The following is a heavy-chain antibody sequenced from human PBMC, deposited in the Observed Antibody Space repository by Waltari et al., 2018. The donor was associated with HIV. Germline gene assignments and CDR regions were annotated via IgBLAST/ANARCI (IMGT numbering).Heavy chain of an antibody. J-gene: IGHJ4*02. V-gene: IGHV3-53*02. CDR3: ARVRSIMGRFLGFDY. Sequence: EVQLVETGGGLIQPGGSLRLSCAASGLSVSSNYRNWVRQAPGKGLEWVSVVYRSGEAYDADLVKGRFTISRDNSKNTMDLQMNSLRAEDTAVYYCARVRSIMGRFLGFDYWGQGTLVTVSS. CDR1: GLSVSSNY. D-gene: IGHD3-3*02. CDR2: VYRSGEA.